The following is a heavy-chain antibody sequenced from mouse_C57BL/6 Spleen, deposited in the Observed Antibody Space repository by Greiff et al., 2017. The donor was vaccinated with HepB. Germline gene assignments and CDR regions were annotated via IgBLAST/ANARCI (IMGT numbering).Heavy chain of an antibody. D-gene: IGHD1-1*01. Sequence: QVQLQQPGAELVRPGTSVKLSCKASGYTFTSYWMHWVKQRPGQGLEWIGVIDPSDSYTNYNQKCKGKATLTVDTSSSTAYMQLSSLTSEDSAVYYCARGGYYGSSYNYWGEGTTLTDSS. CDR1: GYTFTSYW. CDR2: IDPSDSYT. J-gene: IGHJ2*01. CDR3: ARGGYYGSSYNY. V-gene: IGHV1-59*01.